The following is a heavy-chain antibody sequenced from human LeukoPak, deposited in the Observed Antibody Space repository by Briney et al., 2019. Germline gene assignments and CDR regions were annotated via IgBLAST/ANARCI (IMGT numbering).Heavy chain of an antibody. J-gene: IGHJ4*02. CDR1: GFTFSSYS. V-gene: IGHV3-21*01. CDR2: ISSSSSYI. Sequence: QPGGSLRLSCAASGFTFSSYSMNWDRQAPGKGLEWVSSISSSSSYIYYADSVKGRFTISRDNAKNSLYLQMNSLRAEDTAVYYCARTPLDDYGDYFDYWGQGTLVTVSS. CDR3: ARTPLDDYGDYFDY. D-gene: IGHD4-17*01.